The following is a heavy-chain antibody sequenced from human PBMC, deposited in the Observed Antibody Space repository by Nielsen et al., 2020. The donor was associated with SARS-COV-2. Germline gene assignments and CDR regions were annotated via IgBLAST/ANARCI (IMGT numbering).Heavy chain of an antibody. CDR2: ISGSVRTT. Sequence: EPLKLSCAASGFTFTNYALSWVRQGPGRGLAWISVISGSVRTTSYADSVKGRFTISRDNSNNTLYLQMSRLRAEDTAVYFCAKDPSAAGDIDYWGQGTLVTVSS. J-gene: IGHJ4*02. CDR1: GFTFTNYA. D-gene: IGHD2-21*02. CDR3: AKDPSAAGDIDY. V-gene: IGHV3-23*01.